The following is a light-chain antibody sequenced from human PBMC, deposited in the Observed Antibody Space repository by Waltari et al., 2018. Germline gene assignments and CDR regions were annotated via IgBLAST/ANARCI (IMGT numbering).Light chain of an antibody. CDR1: SSDVDVHNL. Sequence: HSALTLPAAVFGSPGQSIALCCPGPSSDVDVHNLLPWYQQHPGKAPKLMIYEVNKWPSGISNRFSGSKSGNTASLTISGLQAEDEADYYCCSYAGYGAWVFGGGTRLTVL. V-gene: IGLV2-23*02. J-gene: IGLJ3*02. CDR3: CSYAGYGAWV. CDR2: EVN.